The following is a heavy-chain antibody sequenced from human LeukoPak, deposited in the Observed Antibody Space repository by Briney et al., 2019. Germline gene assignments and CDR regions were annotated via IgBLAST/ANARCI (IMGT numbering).Heavy chain of an antibody. CDR1: GYTFTGYY. CDR2: INPNSGGT. CDR3: ARGPQRTPEYFSGTNWFDP. D-gene: IGHD2/OR15-2a*01. J-gene: IGHJ5*02. Sequence: GASVKVSCKASGYTFTGYYMHWVRQAPGQGLEWMGWINPNSGGTNYAQKFQGRVTMTRDTSISTAYMELSRLRSVDTAVYYCARGPQRTPEYFSGTNWFDPWGQGTLVTVSS. V-gene: IGHV1-2*02.